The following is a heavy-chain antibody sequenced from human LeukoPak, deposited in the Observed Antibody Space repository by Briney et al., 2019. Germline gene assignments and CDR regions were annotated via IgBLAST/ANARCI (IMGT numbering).Heavy chain of an antibody. J-gene: IGHJ6*02. D-gene: IGHD2-21*02. CDR2: INPSGGST. CDR3: ARDSRAVVVTAIPVAGMDV. CDR1: GYTFTSYY. V-gene: IGHV1-46*01. Sequence: GASVKVSCKASGYTFTSYYMHWVRQAPGQGLEWMGIINPSGGSTSYAQKFQGRVTMTRDTSTSTVYMELSSLRSEDTAVYYCARDSRAVVVTAIPVAGMDVWGQGATVTVSS.